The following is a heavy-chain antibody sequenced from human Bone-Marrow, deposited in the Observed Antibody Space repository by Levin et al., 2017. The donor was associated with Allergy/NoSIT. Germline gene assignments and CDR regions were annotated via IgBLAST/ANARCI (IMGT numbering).Heavy chain of an antibody. CDR2: INEDGTVI. Sequence: GGSLRLSCAASGFTFRDYWMSWVRQAPGKGLEWMGNINEDGTVINYVDSVKGRFTISRDNPRDSLFLHMSGLRAEDTAVYYCARAGFDSGYDYWGQGTLVAVSS. CDR1: GFTFRDYW. D-gene: IGHD1-26*01. V-gene: IGHV3-7*01. CDR3: ARAGFDSGYDY. J-gene: IGHJ4*02.